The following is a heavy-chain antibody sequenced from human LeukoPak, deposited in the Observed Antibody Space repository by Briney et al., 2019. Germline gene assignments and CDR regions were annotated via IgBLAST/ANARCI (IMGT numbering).Heavy chain of an antibody. Sequence: PGGSLRLSCAASGFTFSTYGMHWVRQAPGKGLEGVAVIWYDGSDTYYADSVKGRFTISRDNSKNTLYLQMNSLRAEDTAVYYCARDPRLLRNYFDYWGQGTLVTVSS. CDR1: GFTFSTYG. CDR2: IWYDGSDT. CDR3: ARDPRLLRNYFDY. J-gene: IGHJ4*02. V-gene: IGHV3-33*01.